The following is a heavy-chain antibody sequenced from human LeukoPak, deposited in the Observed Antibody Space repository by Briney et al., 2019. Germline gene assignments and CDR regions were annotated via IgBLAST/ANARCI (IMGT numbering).Heavy chain of an antibody. D-gene: IGHD6-19*01. CDR3: AKGGGWFYYFDF. V-gene: IGHV3-9*01. Sequence: GGSLRLSCLASGFTFSNYAMHWVRQAPGKGLEWVSGIGWDSGGIGYADSVKGRFTISRDNAKKSLFLQMNSLRAEDTAFYYCAKGGGWFYYFDFWGQGSLVTVSS. J-gene: IGHJ4*02. CDR1: GFTFSNYA. CDR2: IGWDSGGI.